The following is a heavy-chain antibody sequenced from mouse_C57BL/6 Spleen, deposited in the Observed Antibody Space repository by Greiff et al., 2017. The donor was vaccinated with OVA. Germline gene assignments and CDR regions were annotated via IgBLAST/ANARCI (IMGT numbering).Heavy chain of an antibody. CDR3: ASIYYDYAFDY. CDR2: ISYDGSN. Sequence: EVQLQQSGPGLVKPSQSLSLTCSVTGYSITSGYYWNWIRQFPGNKLEWMGYISYDGSNNYNPSLKNRICITRDTSKNQFFLKLNSVTTEDTATYYCASIYYDYAFDYWGQGTTLTVSS. V-gene: IGHV3-6*01. J-gene: IGHJ2*01. CDR1: GYSITSGYY. D-gene: IGHD2-4*01.